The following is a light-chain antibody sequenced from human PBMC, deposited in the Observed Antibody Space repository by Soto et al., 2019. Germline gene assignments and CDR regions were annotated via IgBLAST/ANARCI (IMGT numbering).Light chain of an antibody. J-gene: IGKJ4*01. CDR1: QSVSSN. Sequence: EIVMTQSPVTLSVSPGERATLSCRASQSVSSNLAWYKQKPGQAPSLLIYGAFTRATGVPARFSGSRSGAEFTLTISSLQSEDFEVYYCQHYVNWPLTFGGGTKVDIK. V-gene: IGKV3-15*01. CDR3: QHYVNWPLT. CDR2: GAF.